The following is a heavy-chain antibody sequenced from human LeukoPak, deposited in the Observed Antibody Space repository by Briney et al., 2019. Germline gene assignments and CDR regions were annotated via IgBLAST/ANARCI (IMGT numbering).Heavy chain of an antibody. J-gene: IGHJ6*03. CDR2: IIPIFGTA. D-gene: IGHD7-27*01. V-gene: IGHV1-69*05. Sequence: GASVKVSCKTSGYTFIDYHIHWVRQAPGQGLEWMGGIIPIFGTANYAQKFQGRVTITTVESTSTAYMELSSLRSEDTAVYYCARTTGDPQLGYYYYYMDVWGKGTTVTVSS. CDR1: GYTFIDYH. CDR3: ARTTGDPQLGYYYYYMDV.